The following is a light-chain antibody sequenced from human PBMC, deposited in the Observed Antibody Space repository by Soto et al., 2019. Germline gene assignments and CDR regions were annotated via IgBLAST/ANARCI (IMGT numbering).Light chain of an antibody. V-gene: IGLV2-14*01. Sequence: QSALTQPASVSGSPVPSITISCTGTSSDVGGYNYVSWYQQHPGKAPKLMIYEVSNRPSGVSNRFSGSKSGNTASLTISGLQADDEADYYCSSYTGSSTLVFGGGTKLTVL. CDR1: SSDVGGYNY. J-gene: IGLJ3*02. CDR3: SSYTGSSTLV. CDR2: EVS.